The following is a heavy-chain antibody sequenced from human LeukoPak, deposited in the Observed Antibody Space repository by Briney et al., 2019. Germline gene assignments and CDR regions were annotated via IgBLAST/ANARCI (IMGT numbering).Heavy chain of an antibody. CDR3: AKRGGYVGYNYMDV. D-gene: IGHD5-24*01. Sequence: GESLKISCQGSGYSFTTHWIAWVRQMPGKGLEWMGIIYPRDSDTRYSPSFQGQVTISADKSINTAYLQWSSLKASDSAIYYCAKRGGYVGYNYMDVWGKGTTVTVSS. CDR1: GYSFTTHW. V-gene: IGHV5-51*01. J-gene: IGHJ6*03. CDR2: IYPRDSDT.